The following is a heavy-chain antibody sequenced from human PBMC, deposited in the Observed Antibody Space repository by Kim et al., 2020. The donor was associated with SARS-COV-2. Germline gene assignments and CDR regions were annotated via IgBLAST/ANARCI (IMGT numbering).Heavy chain of an antibody. CDR1: GGSISSGGYY. J-gene: IGHJ4*02. CDR3: ASNYDYSNYVAY. Sequence: SETLSLTCTVSGGSISSGGYYWSWIRQHPGKGLEWIGYIYYSGSTYYNPSLKSRVTISVDTSKNQFSLKLSSVTAADTAVYYCASNYDYSNYVAYWGQGTLVTVSS. D-gene: IGHD4-4*01. CDR2: IYYSGST. V-gene: IGHV4-31*03.